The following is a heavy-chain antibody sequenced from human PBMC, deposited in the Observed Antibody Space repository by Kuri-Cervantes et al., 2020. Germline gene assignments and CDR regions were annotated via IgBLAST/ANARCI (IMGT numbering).Heavy chain of an antibody. D-gene: IGHD5-18*01. CDR1: GASFSPYY. CDR3: ARDRLAMVV. CDR2: IYYSGST. V-gene: IGHV4-59*01. J-gene: IGHJ4*02. Sequence: SETLSLTCAVYGASFSPYYWNWIRQPPGKGLEWIGYIYYSGSTNYNPSLKSRVTMSVDSSKNQFSLKLTSVTAADTAVYYCARDRLAMVVWGQGALVTVSS.